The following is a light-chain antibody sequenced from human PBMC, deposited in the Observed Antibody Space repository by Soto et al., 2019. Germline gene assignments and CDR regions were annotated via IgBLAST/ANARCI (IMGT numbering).Light chain of an antibody. CDR3: AAWDDSMNGLV. V-gene: IGLV1-44*01. Sequence: QSVLTQPPSASGTPGQRVTIYCSGSSSNIGSNAVNWYQQLPGTAPKLVIHTNNQRPSGVPDRFSGSKSGTSASLAISGLQSEDEADYHCAAWDDSMNGLVFGGGTQLTVL. J-gene: IGLJ2*01. CDR2: TNN. CDR1: SSNIGSNA.